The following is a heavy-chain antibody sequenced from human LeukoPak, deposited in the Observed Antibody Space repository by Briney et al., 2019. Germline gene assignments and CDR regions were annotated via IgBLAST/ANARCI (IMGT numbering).Heavy chain of an antibody. CDR2: IDPSSTYI. J-gene: IGHJ4*02. CDR3: TRGSYGDYEY. Sequence: GGSLRLSCSASRFTFSSYTMNWVRQAPGKGLEWVASIDPSSTYIYYADSVKGRFTISRDNAQNSLYLQMNSLRAEDTAVYYCTRGSYGDYEYWGQGTLVTVSS. V-gene: IGHV3-21*01. CDR1: RFTFSSYT. D-gene: IGHD4-17*01.